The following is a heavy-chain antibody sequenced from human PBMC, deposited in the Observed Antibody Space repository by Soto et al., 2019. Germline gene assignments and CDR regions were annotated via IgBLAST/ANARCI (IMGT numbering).Heavy chain of an antibody. Sequence: PSETLSLTCTVSGGSIGGYYWSWIRQPAGKGLEWIGRMYNSERTNYNPSLKSRVTMSMDTSKNQFSLRLTSVTAADTAVYLCARDLDGSGNYYTDYWGQGTLVTVSS. CDR3: ARDLDGSGNYYTDY. J-gene: IGHJ4*02. CDR1: GGSIGGYY. V-gene: IGHV4-4*07. CDR2: MYNSERT. D-gene: IGHD3-10*01.